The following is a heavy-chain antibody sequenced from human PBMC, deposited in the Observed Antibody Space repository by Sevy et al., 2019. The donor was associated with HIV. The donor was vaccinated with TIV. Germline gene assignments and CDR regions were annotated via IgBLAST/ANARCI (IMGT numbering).Heavy chain of an antibody. D-gene: IGHD6-13*01. CDR3: AKEHIVSSWYYFDY. CDR2: ISYDGSNK. CDR1: GFTFSSYG. V-gene: IGHV3-30*18. Sequence: GGSLRLSCAASGFTFSSYGMYWVRQAPGKGLEWVAVISYDGSNKYYADSVKGRFTISRDNSKNTLYLQMNSLRAEDTAVYYCAKEHIVSSWYYFDYWGQGTLVTVSS. J-gene: IGHJ4*02.